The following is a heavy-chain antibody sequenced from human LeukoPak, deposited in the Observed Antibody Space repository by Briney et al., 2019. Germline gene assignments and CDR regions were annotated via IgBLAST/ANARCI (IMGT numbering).Heavy chain of an antibody. V-gene: IGHV1-46*01. CDR3: ARGYSSGLDY. CDR1: GYTFTDYY. Sequence: ASVKVSCKASGYTFTDYYMHWVRQAPGQGLEWMGIINPSSGSTTYAQKFQGRVTMTRDTSTSTVYMELSSLRSEDTAVYYCARGYSSGLDYWGQGTLVTSPQ. J-gene: IGHJ4*02. D-gene: IGHD6-25*01. CDR2: INPSSGST.